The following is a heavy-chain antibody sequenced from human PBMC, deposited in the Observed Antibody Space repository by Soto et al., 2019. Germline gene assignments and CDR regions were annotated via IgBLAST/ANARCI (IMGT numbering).Heavy chain of an antibody. CDR3: ARFRRSGGDEYSSSFFDY. Sequence: SETLSLTCTVSGGSIISGGYYWSWIRQHPGKGLEWIGYIYYSGSTYYNPSLKSRVTISVDTSKNQFSLKLSSVTAADTAVYYCARFRRSGGDEYSSSFFDYWGQGTLVTVSS. CDR2: IYYSGST. CDR1: GGSIISGGYY. J-gene: IGHJ4*02. V-gene: IGHV4-31*03. D-gene: IGHD6-6*01.